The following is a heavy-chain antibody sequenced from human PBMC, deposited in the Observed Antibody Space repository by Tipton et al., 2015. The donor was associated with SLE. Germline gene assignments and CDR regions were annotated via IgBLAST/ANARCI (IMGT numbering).Heavy chain of an antibody. CDR3: ARSMLTTKRVFDY. CDR1: GGSMNDYY. D-gene: IGHD3-16*01. CDR2: IYYTGSS. J-gene: IGHJ4*02. Sequence: TLSLTCTVSGGSMNDYYWSWIWQPPGKGLEWIGYIYYTGSSNHNPSLKGRVTMSVDTSKNQFSLSVNSVPAADTAVYYCARSMLTTKRVFDYWGQGTLVTVSS. V-gene: IGHV4-59*07.